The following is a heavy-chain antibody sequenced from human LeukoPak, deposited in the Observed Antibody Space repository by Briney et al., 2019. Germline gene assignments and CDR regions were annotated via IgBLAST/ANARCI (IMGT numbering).Heavy chain of an antibody. J-gene: IGHJ3*02. V-gene: IGHV3-20*01. Sequence: PGRSLRLSCAASGFTFDDYGMSWVRQAPGKGLEWVSGINWNGGSTGYADSVKGRFTISRDNAKNSLYLQMNSLRAEDTALYHCARSYLYGDYDLGAFDIWGQGTMVTVSS. CDR3: ARSYLYGDYDLGAFDI. D-gene: IGHD4-17*01. CDR2: INWNGGST. CDR1: GFTFDDYG.